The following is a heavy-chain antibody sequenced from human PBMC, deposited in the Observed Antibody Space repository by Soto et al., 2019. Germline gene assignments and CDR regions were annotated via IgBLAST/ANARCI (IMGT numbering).Heavy chain of an antibody. J-gene: IGHJ3*02. Sequence: SATLSLTCTVSGGSIPGYYWSWIRQPPGKGLEWIGYIYYSGSTNYNPSLKSRVTISVDTSKNQFSLKLSSVTAADTAVYYCARVEYYYGSGSSFAFDIWGQGTMVTVSS. D-gene: IGHD3-10*01. CDR2: IYYSGST. CDR1: GGSIPGYY. CDR3: ARVEYYYGSGSSFAFDI. V-gene: IGHV4-59*08.